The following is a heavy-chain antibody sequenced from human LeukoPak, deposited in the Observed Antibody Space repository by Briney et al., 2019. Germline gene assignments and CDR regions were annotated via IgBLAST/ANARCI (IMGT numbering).Heavy chain of an antibody. V-gene: IGHV3-30*03. CDR1: GFIFSNYG. J-gene: IGHJ6*03. CDR3: ARDATTAVGWVYMDV. Sequence: PGRSLRLSCAASGFIFSNYGIHWVRQAPGKGLEWVAVISHDGSNKYADSVKGRFTISRDNAENSVYLQMSSLTAEDTGLYYCARDATTAVGWVYMDVWGKGTTVTISS. D-gene: IGHD6-13*01. CDR2: ISHDGSNK.